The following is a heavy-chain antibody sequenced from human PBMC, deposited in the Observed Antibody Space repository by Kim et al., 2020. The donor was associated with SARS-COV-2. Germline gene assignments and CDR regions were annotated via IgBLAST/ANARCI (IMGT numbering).Heavy chain of an antibody. J-gene: IGHJ4*02. V-gene: IGHV3-23*01. CDR3: AKGRSDNIAAAFNY. D-gene: IGHD6-13*01. CDR2: VSGSGVST. Sequence: GGSLRLSCAASGFTFSSYAMSWVRQAPGKGLEWVSSVSGSGVSTYHADSAKGRFTISRDNSKNTLYLQMNSLRDEDTPVYYCAKGRSDNIAAAFNYWGQGTLVTVSS. CDR1: GFTFSSYA.